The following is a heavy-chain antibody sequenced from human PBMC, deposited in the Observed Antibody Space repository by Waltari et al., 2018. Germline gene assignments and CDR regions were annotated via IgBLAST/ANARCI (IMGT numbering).Heavy chain of an antibody. J-gene: IGHJ4*02. Sequence: QVQLQESGPGLVKPSGTLSLPCTVSGYSLKNNYYWGWIRQPPGEGLEWIGTIYHTGDTYYNPSLKSRVIISVDTSKNQFSLRLSSVTAADTAVYYCARVVPRAANDYWGQGTLVTVSS. V-gene: IGHV4-38-2*02. CDR1: GYSLKNNYY. CDR2: IYHTGDT. D-gene: IGHD3-10*01. CDR3: ARVVPRAANDY.